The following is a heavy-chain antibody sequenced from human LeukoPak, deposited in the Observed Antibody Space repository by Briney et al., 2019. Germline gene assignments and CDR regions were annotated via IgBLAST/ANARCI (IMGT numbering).Heavy chain of an antibody. V-gene: IGHV1-2*06. CDR1: GYTFTGYY. D-gene: IGHD3-22*01. CDR2: INTYSGGT. J-gene: IGHJ5*02. CDR3: ARALHHYYDSSPTQPGPFDP. Sequence: ASVKVSCKASGYTFTGYYMHWVRQAPGQGLEWMGQINTYSGGTDYAQKFQGRVTMTRDTSISTAYMELRRLRSDDTAVYYCARALHHYYDSSPTQPGPFDPWGQGTLVTVSS.